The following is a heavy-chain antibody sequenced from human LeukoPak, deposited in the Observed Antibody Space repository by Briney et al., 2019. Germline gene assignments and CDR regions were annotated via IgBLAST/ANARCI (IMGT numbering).Heavy chain of an antibody. CDR2: IYSSGNT. D-gene: IGHD1-1*01. Sequence: SETLSLTCTVSGGSISTYYWSWIRQPAGKGLEWIGRIYSSGNTNYNPSLKSRVTMSVDTSKNQFSLKLTSVTAADTAVYYCVRGWNHFYYYGMDVWGQGTTVTVSS. V-gene: IGHV4-4*07. CDR3: VRGWNHFYYYGMDV. J-gene: IGHJ6*02. CDR1: GGSISTYY.